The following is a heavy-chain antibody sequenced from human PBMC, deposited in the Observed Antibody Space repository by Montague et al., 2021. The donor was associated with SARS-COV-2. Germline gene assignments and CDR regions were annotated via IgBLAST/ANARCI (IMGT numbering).Heavy chain of an antibody. CDR2: IYSNGNS. CDR3: ARDSGYNEMGVGGA. J-gene: IGHJ5*01. Sequence: SLRLSCAASGFIVSTNYMSWVRQVPGKGLEWVSVIYSNGNSYYVDSVKGRFTMSRHDSENTVYLQMNSLRPEDTAVYYCARDSGYNEMGVGGAWGQGILVTVSS. V-gene: IGHV3-53*04. D-gene: IGHD5-18*01. CDR1: GFIVSTNY.